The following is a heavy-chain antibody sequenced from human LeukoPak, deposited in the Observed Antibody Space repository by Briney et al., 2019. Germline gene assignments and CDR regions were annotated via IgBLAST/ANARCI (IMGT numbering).Heavy chain of an antibody. V-gene: IGHV4-61*02. CDR2: IYTSGST. D-gene: IGHD3-3*01. CDR3: ARGADFWSGYSDLYYFDY. J-gene: IGHJ4*02. Sequence: SETLSLTCTVSGGSISSGSYYWSWIRQPAGKGLEWIGRIYTSGSTNYNPSLKSRVTISVDTSKNQFSLKLISVTAADTAVYYCARGADFWSGYSDLYYFDYWGQGTLVTVSS. CDR1: GGSISSGSYY.